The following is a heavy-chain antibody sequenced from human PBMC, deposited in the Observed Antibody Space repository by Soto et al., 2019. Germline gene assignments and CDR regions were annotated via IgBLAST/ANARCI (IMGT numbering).Heavy chain of an antibody. D-gene: IGHD3-10*01. CDR2: IWYDGSKA. CDR3: ARDIWFERSKSLDY. V-gene: IGHV3-33*01. CDR1: GFTFNTFG. Sequence: QVHLVASGGGVVQPDRSLRLSCAASGFTFNTFGMHWVRQAPGKGLEWVAVIWYDGSKAYYADSVKGRFTISRDNSKNTLYLEMNGPRAEDTAVYYCARDIWFERSKSLDYWGQGTLVTVSS. J-gene: IGHJ4*02.